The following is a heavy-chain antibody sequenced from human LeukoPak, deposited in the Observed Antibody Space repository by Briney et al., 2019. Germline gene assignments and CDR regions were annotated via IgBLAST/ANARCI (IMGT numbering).Heavy chain of an antibody. V-gene: IGHV4-59*01. D-gene: IGHD2-15*01. CDR3: ARDTGRYCSGGSCSRWFDP. Sequence: SETLSLTCTVSGGSISGYYWSWIRQPPGKGLEWIGYIYYSGSTNYNPSLKSRVTISVDTSKNQFSLKLSSVTAADTAVYYCARDTGRYCSGGSCSRWFDPWGQGTLVTVSS. J-gene: IGHJ5*02. CDR2: IYYSGST. CDR1: GGSISGYY.